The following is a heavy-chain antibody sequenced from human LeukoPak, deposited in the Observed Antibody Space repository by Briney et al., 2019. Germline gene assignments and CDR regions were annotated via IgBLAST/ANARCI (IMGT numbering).Heavy chain of an antibody. CDR1: GYTFTGYF. CDR2: VNPDSGVT. D-gene: IGHD3-22*01. Sequence: SVKDSCKPSGYTFTGYFIHWVRQAPGQGLEWMGWVNPDSGVTNYAQKFQGRVTMTRNTSISTAYMDLSSLRSDDTAVYYCARDFAGGSGYYFDYWGQGTLVTVSS. V-gene: IGHV1-2*02. CDR3: ARDFAGGSGYYFDY. J-gene: IGHJ4*02.